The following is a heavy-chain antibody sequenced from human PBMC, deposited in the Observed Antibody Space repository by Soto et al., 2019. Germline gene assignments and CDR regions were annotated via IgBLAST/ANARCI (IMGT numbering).Heavy chain of an antibody. CDR3: ARDLTFDY. Sequence: QVQLVESGGGVVQPGRSLRLSCAASGLSFSTYAMHWVRQAPGKGLEWVAVISYDGSNKYYADSVKGRFTISRDNSKNTLYLQMNSLRAEDTAVYYCARDLTFDYWGQGTLVTVSS. J-gene: IGHJ4*02. D-gene: IGHD7-27*01. CDR2: ISYDGSNK. V-gene: IGHV3-30-3*01. CDR1: GLSFSTYA.